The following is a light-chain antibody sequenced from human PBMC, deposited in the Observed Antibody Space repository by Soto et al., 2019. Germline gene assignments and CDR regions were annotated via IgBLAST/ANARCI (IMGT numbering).Light chain of an antibody. J-gene: IGKJ1*01. V-gene: IGKV1-5*01. CDR2: DAS. CDR3: QQSKSYSPT. Sequence: DIQMTQSPSTLSASVGDRVTITCRASESISSWLAWYQQKPGKAPKLLIYDASSLESGVPSRFRGSGSGAEFTLTISSLQPDDSAPFYCQQSKSYSPTFGQGTKVEIK. CDR1: ESISSW.